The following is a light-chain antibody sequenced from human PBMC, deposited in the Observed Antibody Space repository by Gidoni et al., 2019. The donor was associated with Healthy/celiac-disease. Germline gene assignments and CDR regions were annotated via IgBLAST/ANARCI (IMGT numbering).Light chain of an antibody. J-gene: IGLJ1*01. CDR3: QSYDSSLSGYV. V-gene: IGLV1-40*01. CDR1: SSNIGAGYD. Sequence: QSVLTQPPSVSGAPGPRVTISCTGSSSNIGAGYDVHSYQQLPGTAPKLLIYGNSNRPSGVPDRFSGSKSGTSASLAITGLQAEDEADYYCQSYDSSLSGYVFGTGTKVTVL. CDR2: GNS.